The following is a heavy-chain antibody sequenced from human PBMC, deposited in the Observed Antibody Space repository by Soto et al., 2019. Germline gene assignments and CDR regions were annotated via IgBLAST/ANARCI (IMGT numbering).Heavy chain of an antibody. V-gene: IGHV2-5*01. Sequence: GSGPTLVNPTQTLTLTCTFSGFSLSASGVGVGWIRQPPGKALEWLALIYWNDDKRFSPSLSSRLTITKDTSKNQVVLTMTNMDPVDTATYYCAHTGYSGLNLYSFYGLDVWGQGTTVTVS. CDR1: GFSLSASGVG. D-gene: IGHD5-12*01. J-gene: IGHJ6*02. CDR3: AHTGYSGLNLYSFYGLDV. CDR2: IYWNDDK.